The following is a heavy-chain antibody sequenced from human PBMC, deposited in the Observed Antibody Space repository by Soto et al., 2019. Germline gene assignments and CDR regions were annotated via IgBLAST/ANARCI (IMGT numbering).Heavy chain of an antibody. CDR1: GYTLTELS. Sequence: ASVKVSCKVSGYTLTELSMHWVRQAPGKGLEWMGGFDPEDGETIYAQKFQGRVTMTEDTSTDTAYMELSSLRSEDTAVYYCATGLGDYVPFDYWGQGTLVTVSS. CDR3: ATGLGDYVPFDY. J-gene: IGHJ4*02. V-gene: IGHV1-24*01. D-gene: IGHD4-17*01. CDR2: FDPEDGET.